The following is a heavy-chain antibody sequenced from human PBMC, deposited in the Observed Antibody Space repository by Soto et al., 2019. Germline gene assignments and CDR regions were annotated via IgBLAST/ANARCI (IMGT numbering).Heavy chain of an antibody. D-gene: IGHD2-2*01. CDR2: IIPIFGTA. Sequence: SVKVSCKASGGTFSSYAISWVRQAPGQGLEWMGGIIPIFGTANYAQKFQGRVTITADKSTSTAYMELSSLRSEDTAVYYCASTPSGFVVVPAIRNNWFDPWGQGTLVTVSS. CDR1: GGTFSSYA. V-gene: IGHV1-69*06. J-gene: IGHJ5*02. CDR3: ASTPSGFVVVPAIRNNWFDP.